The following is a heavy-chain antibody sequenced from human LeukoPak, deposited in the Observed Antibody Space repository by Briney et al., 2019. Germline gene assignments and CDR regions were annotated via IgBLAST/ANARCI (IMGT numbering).Heavy chain of an antibody. Sequence: PGGSLRLSCAASGFTFSSYGMSWVRQAPGKGLEWVSAISGSGGSTYYADSVKGRFTISRDNSKNTLYLQMNSLRAEDTAVYYCANYGSSGYIFDYWGQGTLDTVSS. CDR1: GFTFSSYG. J-gene: IGHJ4*02. CDR3: ANYGSSGYIFDY. D-gene: IGHD3-22*01. V-gene: IGHV3-23*01. CDR2: ISGSGGST.